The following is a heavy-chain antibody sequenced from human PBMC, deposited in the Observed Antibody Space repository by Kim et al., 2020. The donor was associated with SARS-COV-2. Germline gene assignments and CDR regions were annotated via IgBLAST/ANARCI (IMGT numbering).Heavy chain of an antibody. CDR2: INHSGST. Sequence: SETLSLTCAVYGGSFSGYYWSWIRQPPGKGLEWIGEINHSGSTNYNPSRKSRVTISVDTSKNQFSLKLSSVTAADTAVYYCARGGVGRSLDSGSHFDYWGQGTLVTVSS. J-gene: IGHJ4*02. V-gene: IGHV4-34*01. CDR3: ARGGVGRSLDSGSHFDY. CDR1: GGSFSGYY. D-gene: IGHD3-16*01.